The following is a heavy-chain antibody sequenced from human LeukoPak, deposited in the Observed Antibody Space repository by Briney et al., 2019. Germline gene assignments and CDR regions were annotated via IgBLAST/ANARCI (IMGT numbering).Heavy chain of an antibody. V-gene: IGHV4-59*01. D-gene: IGHD1-26*01. CDR3: ARGGNYWPQWWFDP. Sequence: SETLSLTCTVSGGSISTYYWSWIRQPPGEGLEWIGYIYYTGSTSYNPSLKSRVTMSLDASKNQFSLELNSVTPADTAVYYCARGGNYWPQWWFDPWGRGTLVSVSS. J-gene: IGHJ5*02. CDR2: IYYTGST. CDR1: GGSISTYY.